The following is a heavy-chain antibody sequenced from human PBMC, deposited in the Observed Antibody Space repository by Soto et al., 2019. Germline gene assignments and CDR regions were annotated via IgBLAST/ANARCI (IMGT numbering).Heavy chain of an antibody. J-gene: IGHJ4*02. Sequence: ASVKVSCKASGYTFTSYAMHWVRQAPGQRLEWMGWINAGNGNTKYSQKFQGRVTITRDTFASTAYMELSSLRSEDTAVYYCARDLGFWSGLDYWGQGTLVTVSS. CDR2: INAGNGNT. D-gene: IGHD3-3*01. V-gene: IGHV1-3*01. CDR1: GYTFTSYA. CDR3: ARDLGFWSGLDY.